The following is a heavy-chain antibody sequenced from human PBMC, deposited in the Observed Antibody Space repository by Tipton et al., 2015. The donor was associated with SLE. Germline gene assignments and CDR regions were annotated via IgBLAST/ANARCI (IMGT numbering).Heavy chain of an antibody. J-gene: IGHJ3*02. Sequence: GSLRLSCAASGFTFSSYSMNWVRQAPGKGLEWVSYISSSSSTIYYADSVKGRFTISRDNAKNSLYLQMNSLRAEDTAVYYYARQPRDSSGYYSDAFDIWGQGTMVTVSS. CDR1: GFTFSSYS. CDR3: ARQPRDSSGYYSDAFDI. V-gene: IGHV3-48*01. D-gene: IGHD3-22*01. CDR2: ISSSSSTI.